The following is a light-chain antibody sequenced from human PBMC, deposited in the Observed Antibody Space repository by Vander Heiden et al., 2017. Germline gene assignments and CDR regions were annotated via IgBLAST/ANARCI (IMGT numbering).Light chain of an antibody. J-gene: IGLJ2*01. CDR3: CSDAGSRTVV. CDR1: SNDIRSYNL. Sequence: QSALTQPAPVSGSPEQSITNSCTGTSNDIRSYNLLSWYQQHPGEAPKLIIYEVTTRPLGVSSRFSGSKSGNTASLTSSGLQAEDEDHYRCCSDAGSRTVVFGGGTSLTVL. V-gene: IGLV2-23*02. CDR2: EVT.